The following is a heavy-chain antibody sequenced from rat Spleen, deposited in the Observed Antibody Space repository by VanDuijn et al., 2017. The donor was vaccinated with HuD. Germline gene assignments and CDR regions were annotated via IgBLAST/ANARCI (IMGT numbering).Heavy chain of an antibody. V-gene: IGHV5-7*01. CDR1: GFTFSNYD. J-gene: IGHJ2*01. CDR3: TRGYYFDY. Sequence: EVQVVESGGGIVQPGRSMKLSCAASGFTFSNYDMVWVRQAPTKGLKWVASISYDGSTPYYRDSVKGRFTISRDNAKSTLYLQIDSLRSEDTSTYYCTRGYYFDYWGQGVMVTVSS. CDR2: ISYDGSTP.